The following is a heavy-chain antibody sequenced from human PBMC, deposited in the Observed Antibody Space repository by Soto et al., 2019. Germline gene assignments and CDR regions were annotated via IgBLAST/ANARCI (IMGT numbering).Heavy chain of an antibody. CDR1: GVSISSNY. CDR3: ARSYPNTIFGVVPSRGLDV. V-gene: IGHV4-59*01. D-gene: IGHD3-3*01. CDR2: IHYSGST. Sequence: SETLSLTCIVCGVSISSNYWSWIRQPPGQGLEWIGYIHYSGSTNFNPSLKNRVIMSVDTSKNQFSLRLSSVTAADTAVYYCARSYPNTIFGVVPSRGLDVWGQGATVTVSS. J-gene: IGHJ6*02.